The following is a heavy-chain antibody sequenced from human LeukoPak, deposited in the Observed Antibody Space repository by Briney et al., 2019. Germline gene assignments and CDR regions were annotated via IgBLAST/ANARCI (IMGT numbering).Heavy chain of an antibody. CDR3: ARSDTAMVLNY. D-gene: IGHD5-18*01. Sequence: ASGKVSCKASGYTFTGYYMHWVRQAPGQGLEWMGWINPNSGGTNYAQKFQGWVTMTRDTSISTAYMELSRLRSDDTAVYYCARSDTAMVLNYWGQGTLVTVSS. J-gene: IGHJ4*02. CDR2: INPNSGGT. V-gene: IGHV1-2*04. CDR1: GYTFTGYY.